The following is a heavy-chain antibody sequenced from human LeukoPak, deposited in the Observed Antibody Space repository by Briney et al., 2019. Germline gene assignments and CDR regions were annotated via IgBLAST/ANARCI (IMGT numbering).Heavy chain of an antibody. Sequence: GGSLRLSCAASGFTFSSYAMSWVRQAPGKGLEWVANIKQDGSAKPYVDSVKGRFTISRDNAKNSLFLQMNSLRAEDTAVYYCARDNGWSADFWGQGTLVTVSS. D-gene: IGHD2-15*01. CDR3: ARDNGWSADF. CDR1: GFTFSSYA. V-gene: IGHV3-7*03. CDR2: IKQDGSAK. J-gene: IGHJ4*02.